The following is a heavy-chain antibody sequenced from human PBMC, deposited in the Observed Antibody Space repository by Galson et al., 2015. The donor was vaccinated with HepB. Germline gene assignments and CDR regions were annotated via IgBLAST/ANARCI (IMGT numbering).Heavy chain of an antibody. CDR1: GFTFSNYP. D-gene: IGHD2-2*01. CDR3: AKEVVNENYFDY. CDR2: VSSGGDTT. J-gene: IGHJ4*02. Sequence: SLRLSCAASGFTFSNYPISWARQAPGKGLEWVSAVSSGGDTTYYADSVKGRFTISRDNSKNTMYLQLNSLRAEDAALYYCAKEVVNENYFDYWGQGTQVTVSS. V-gene: IGHV3-23*01.